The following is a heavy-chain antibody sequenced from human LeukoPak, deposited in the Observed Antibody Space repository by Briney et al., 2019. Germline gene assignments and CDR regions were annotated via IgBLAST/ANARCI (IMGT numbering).Heavy chain of an antibody. Sequence: PGGSLRLSCAASGFTVSSNYMSWVRQAPGKGLEWVSVIYIGGSTYYADSVKGRFTISRDISKNTLYLQMDSLRAEDTAVYYCARDKSANYYYYAMDVWGQRTTVTVSS. V-gene: IGHV3-66*01. D-gene: IGHD6-13*01. CDR1: GFTVSSNY. CDR2: IYIGGST. J-gene: IGHJ6*02. CDR3: ARDKSANYYYYAMDV.